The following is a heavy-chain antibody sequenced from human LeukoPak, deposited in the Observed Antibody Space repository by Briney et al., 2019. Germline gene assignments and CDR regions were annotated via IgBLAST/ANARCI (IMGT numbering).Heavy chain of an antibody. J-gene: IGHJ4*02. CDR1: GFTFSSYG. Sequence: PGGSLRLSCAASGFTFSSYGMHWVRQAPGKGLEWVAVISYDGSNKYYADSVKGRFTISRDNSKNTLYLQMNSLRAEDTAVYYCAKGGILYGDYPDYFDYWGQGTLVTVSS. D-gene: IGHD4-17*01. CDR2: ISYDGSNK. V-gene: IGHV3-30*18. CDR3: AKGGILYGDYPDYFDY.